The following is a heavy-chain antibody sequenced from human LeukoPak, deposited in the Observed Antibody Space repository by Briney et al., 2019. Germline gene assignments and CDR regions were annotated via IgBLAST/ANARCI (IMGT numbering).Heavy chain of an antibody. CDR2: IRSKANNYAT. J-gene: IGHJ4*02. CDR1: GFAFSGFA. CDR3: TTDTILRG. Sequence: GGSLRLSCAASGFAFSGFAMHWVRQASGKGLEWVGRIRSKANNYATAYATSVKGRFTISRDDSENTAYLQMNSLKTEDTAVYYCTTDTILRGWGQGTLVTVSS. V-gene: IGHV3-73*01. D-gene: IGHD3-10*01.